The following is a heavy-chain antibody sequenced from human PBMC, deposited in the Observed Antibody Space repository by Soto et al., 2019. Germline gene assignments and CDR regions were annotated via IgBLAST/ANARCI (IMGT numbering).Heavy chain of an antibody. CDR3: ASMVRGSNIDYYHYMDV. V-gene: IGHV1-18*01. D-gene: IGHD3-10*01. J-gene: IGHJ6*03. Sequence: QVQLVQSGAEVKKPGASVKVSCKASGYSFTSHGISWVRQAPGQGLEWMAWISASNGDTNYARKFQGRVTVTTDTSTSTGYMELRSLRSEDTAVYYCASMVRGSNIDYYHYMDVWGKGTTVTVSS. CDR1: GYSFTSHG. CDR2: ISASNGDT.